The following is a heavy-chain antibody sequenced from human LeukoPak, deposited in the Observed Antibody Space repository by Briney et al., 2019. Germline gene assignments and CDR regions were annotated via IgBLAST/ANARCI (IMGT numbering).Heavy chain of an antibody. V-gene: IGHV1-18*01. CDR3: AVDYGDSHAFDI. J-gene: IGHJ3*02. Sequence: ASVKVSCKASGYTFTSYGISWVRQAPGQGLEWMGWISAYNGNTNYAQKLQGRVTMTTDTSTSTAYMELSSLRSEDTAVYYCAVDYGDSHAFDIWGQGTMVTVSS. D-gene: IGHD4-17*01. CDR1: GYTFTSYG. CDR2: ISAYNGNT.